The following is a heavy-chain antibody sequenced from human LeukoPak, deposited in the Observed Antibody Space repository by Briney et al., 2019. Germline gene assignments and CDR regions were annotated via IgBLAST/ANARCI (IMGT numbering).Heavy chain of an antibody. J-gene: IGHJ4*02. V-gene: IGHV3-11*03. CDR2: ITSSSGYT. Sequence: GGSLRLSCTASGFTLRDYYTTWIRQAPGKGLEWVSYITSSSGYTNYADSVKGRFTISRDNAKNSLYLQMNSLRAEDTAVYYCARPRGNQHRLTGGQGTLVTVSS. CDR1: GFTLRDYY. CDR3: ARPRGNQHRLT. D-gene: IGHD4-23*01.